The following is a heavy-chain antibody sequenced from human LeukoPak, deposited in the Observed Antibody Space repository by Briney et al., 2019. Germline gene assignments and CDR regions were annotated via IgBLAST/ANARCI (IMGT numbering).Heavy chain of an antibody. CDR1: GFTFRSYG. CDR2: ISYDTNIK. CDR3: AKVITYDSSGYYRHPDY. D-gene: IGHD3-22*01. Sequence: GSLRLSCAASGFTFRSYGMHWVRLAPGKGLEWVAVISYDTNIKSYADSVKGRFTISRDNSKNTLYLQMNSLRAEDTAVYYCAKVITYDSSGYYRHPDYWGQGTLVTVSS. V-gene: IGHV3-30*18. J-gene: IGHJ4*02.